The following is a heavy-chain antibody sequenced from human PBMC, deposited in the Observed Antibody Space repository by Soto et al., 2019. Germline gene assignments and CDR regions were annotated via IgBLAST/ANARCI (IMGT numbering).Heavy chain of an antibody. V-gene: IGHV5-51*01. Sequence: PGESLKISCKGSGYSFTSYWIGWVREMPGKGLELMGIIYPGDSDTRYSPSFQGQVTISVDKSISIAYLQWSSLKASDTGMYYCARTVYYYETRPGNFHYGGQGTRVTVSS. J-gene: IGHJ1*01. CDR3: ARTVYYYETRPGNFHY. D-gene: IGHD3-22*01. CDR1: GYSFTSYW. CDR2: IYPGDSDT.